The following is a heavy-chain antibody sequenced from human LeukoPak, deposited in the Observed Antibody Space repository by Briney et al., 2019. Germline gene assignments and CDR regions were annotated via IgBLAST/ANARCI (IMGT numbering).Heavy chain of an antibody. V-gene: IGHV3-23*01. CDR2: ISGSGGST. CDR3: ARDGVGATADY. J-gene: IGHJ4*02. CDR1: GFTFSSYA. D-gene: IGHD1-26*01. Sequence: GGSLRLSCAASGFTFSSYAMSWVRQAPGKGLEWVSAISGSGGSTYYADSVKGRFTISRDNAKNSLYLQMNSLRAEDTAVYYCARDGVGATADYWGQGTLVTVSS.